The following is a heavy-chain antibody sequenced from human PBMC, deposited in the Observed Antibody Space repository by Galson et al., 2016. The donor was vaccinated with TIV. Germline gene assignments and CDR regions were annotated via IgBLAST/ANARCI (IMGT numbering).Heavy chain of an antibody. CDR2: IKSKTDGGTT. J-gene: IGHJ6*02. CDR3: TTARIAAAGWYYYGMDV. CDR1: GFTFSNAW. Sequence: SLRLSCAASGFTFSNAWMSWVRQAPGKGLEWVGRIKSKTDGGTTDYAAPVKGRFTISRDDSKNTLYLQMNSLKTEDTAVYHCTTARIAAAGWYYYGMDVWGQGTTVTVSS. D-gene: IGHD6-13*01. V-gene: IGHV3-15*01.